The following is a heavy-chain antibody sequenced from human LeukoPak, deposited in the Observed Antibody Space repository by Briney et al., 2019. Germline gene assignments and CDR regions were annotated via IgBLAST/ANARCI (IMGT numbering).Heavy chain of an antibody. J-gene: IGHJ4*02. Sequence: PGGSLRLSCTASGFTFGDYAMSWFRQAPGKGLEWVSAISGSGGSTYYADSVKGRFTISRDNSKNTLYLQMNSLRAEDTAVYYCAKGLAAAGDYWGQGTLVTVSS. V-gene: IGHV3-23*01. CDR1: GFTFGDYA. CDR2: ISGSGGST. D-gene: IGHD6-13*01. CDR3: AKGLAAAGDY.